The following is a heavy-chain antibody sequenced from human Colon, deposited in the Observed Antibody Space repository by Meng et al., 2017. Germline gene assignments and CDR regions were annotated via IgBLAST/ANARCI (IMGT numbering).Heavy chain of an antibody. D-gene: IGHD6-19*01. V-gene: IGHV4-34*01. CDR1: GGSFSGYY. CDR2: INHSGST. CDR3: ARERLSSGWYGGRWFDP. J-gene: IGHJ5*02. Sequence: HLQQWGAGLLKPSETLSLTCAVYGGSFSGYYWSWIRQPPGKGLEWIGEINHSGSTNYNPSLKSRVTISVDTSKNQFSLKLSSVTAADTAVYYCARERLSSGWYGGRWFDPWGQGTLVTVSS.